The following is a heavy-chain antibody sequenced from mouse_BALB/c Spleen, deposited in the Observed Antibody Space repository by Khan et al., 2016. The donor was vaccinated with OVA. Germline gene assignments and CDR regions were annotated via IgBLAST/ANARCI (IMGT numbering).Heavy chain of an antibody. V-gene: IGHV1S29*02. CDR3: ARSGYGSCGF. CDR2: IFPNSGDT. Sequence: VRLQQSGLELVKPGASVKISCRASGYTFTDFNLDWVRQSQGRSLEWIGYIFPNSGDTGYNQKFKTKATLTVDTSSSTAYLELRSLTSDDSAVYYCARSGYGSCGFWGQGTLVTVSA. J-gene: IGHJ3*02. CDR1: GYTFTDFN. D-gene: IGHD1-2*01.